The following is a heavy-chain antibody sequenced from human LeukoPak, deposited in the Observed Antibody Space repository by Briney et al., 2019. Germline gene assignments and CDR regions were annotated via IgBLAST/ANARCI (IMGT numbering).Heavy chain of an antibody. V-gene: IGHV4-59*08. Sequence: SETLSLTCTVSGSSISSYYWSWIRQPPGKGLEWIGYIYYSGSTNYNPSLKSRVTISVDTSKNQFSLKLSSVTAADTAVYYCARHQRGYSYVWGQGTLVTVSS. J-gene: IGHJ4*02. CDR3: ARHQRGYSYV. CDR1: GSSISSYY. D-gene: IGHD5-18*01. CDR2: IYYSGST.